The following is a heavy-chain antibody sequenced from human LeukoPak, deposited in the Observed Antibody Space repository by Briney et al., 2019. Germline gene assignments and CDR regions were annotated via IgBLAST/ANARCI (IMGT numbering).Heavy chain of an antibody. D-gene: IGHD2-21*02. Sequence: SETLSLTCAVHGGSFSGYYWSWIRQPPGKGLEWIGEINHSGSTNYNPSLKSRVTISVDTSKNQFSLKLSSVTAADTAVYYCARSGAYCGGDCFGDAFDIWGQGTMVTVSS. CDR2: INHSGST. CDR3: ARSGAYCGGDCFGDAFDI. V-gene: IGHV4-34*01. CDR1: GGSFSGYY. J-gene: IGHJ3*02.